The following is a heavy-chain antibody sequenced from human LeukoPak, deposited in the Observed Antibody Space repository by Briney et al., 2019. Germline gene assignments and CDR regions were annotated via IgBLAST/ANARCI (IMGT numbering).Heavy chain of an antibody. V-gene: IGHV4-34*01. Sequence: GSLRLSCVASGFTFSEAWMSWIRQPPGKGLEWIGEINHSGSTNYSPSLKSRVTISVDTSKNQFSLKLSSVTAADTAVYYCARGPGEYDSSPGYYFDYWGQGTLVTVSS. CDR1: GFTFSEAW. D-gene: IGHD3-22*01. CDR2: INHSGST. CDR3: ARGPGEYDSSPGYYFDY. J-gene: IGHJ4*02.